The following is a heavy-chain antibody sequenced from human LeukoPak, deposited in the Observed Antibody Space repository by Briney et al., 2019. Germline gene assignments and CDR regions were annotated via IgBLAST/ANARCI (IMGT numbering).Heavy chain of an antibody. J-gene: IGHJ4*02. CDR1: GFIFGDYN. D-gene: IGHD3-10*01. CDR3: SRGQKDPYGPEFDY. V-gene: IGHV3-49*04. CDR2: IRAKIHDGTT. Sequence: GGSLRLSCTTSGFIFGDYNMNWVRQAPGKGLEWVGYIRAKIHDGTTDFDASVEGRFTISRDDSKSIAYLQMTSPKSEDTAVYYCSRGQKDPYGPEFDYWGQGTLVTVSS.